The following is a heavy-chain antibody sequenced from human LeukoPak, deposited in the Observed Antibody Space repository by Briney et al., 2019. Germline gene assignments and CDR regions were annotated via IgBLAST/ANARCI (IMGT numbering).Heavy chain of an antibody. Sequence: PGGSLRLSCAASGFTVSSNYMSWVRQAPGKGLEWVSLIYSGGSTYYADSVKGRFTISRDNSKNTLYLQMNSLRAEDTAVYYCAGDTYYDILTGYSANAFDIWGQGTMVTVSS. J-gene: IGHJ3*02. V-gene: IGHV3-53*01. CDR2: IYSGGST. CDR1: GFTVSSNY. D-gene: IGHD3-9*01. CDR3: AGDTYYDILTGYSANAFDI.